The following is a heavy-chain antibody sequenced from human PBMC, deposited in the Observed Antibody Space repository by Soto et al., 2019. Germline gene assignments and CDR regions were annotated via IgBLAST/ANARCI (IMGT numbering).Heavy chain of an antibody. J-gene: IGHJ6*02. D-gene: IGHD6-13*01. CDR3: AREYGSSYSPRYYGMDV. CDR1: GFTLSSYW. V-gene: IGHV3-7*05. CDR2: IKQDGSEK. Sequence: EVQLVESGGGLVQPGGSLRLSCAASGFTLSSYWMSWVRQAPGKGLEWVANIKQDGSEKYYVDSVQGRFTISRDTAKSSLYLQLNSLRAEDTAVYYCAREYGSSYSPRYYGMDVWGQGTTVTVSS.